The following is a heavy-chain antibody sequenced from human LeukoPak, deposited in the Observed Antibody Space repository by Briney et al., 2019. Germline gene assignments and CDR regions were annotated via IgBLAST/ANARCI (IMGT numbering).Heavy chain of an antibody. CDR2: ISIGGDT. D-gene: IGHD3-16*01. V-gene: IGHV3-13*01. CDR3: ARTHVGWGLAFDI. Sequence: GGSLRLSCAASGFTFSGYDMHWVRQGPGKGLEWVAAISIGGDTYYPGSVKGRFTISRENAKNSFYLQMNSLRAGDTSIYYCARTHVGWGLAFDIWGQGTVVIVSS. J-gene: IGHJ3*02. CDR1: GFTFSGYD.